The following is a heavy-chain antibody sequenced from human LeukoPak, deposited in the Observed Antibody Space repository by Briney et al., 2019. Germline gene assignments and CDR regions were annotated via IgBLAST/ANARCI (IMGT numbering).Heavy chain of an antibody. D-gene: IGHD6-19*01. Sequence: PSETLSLTCTVSGGSISSSSYYWGWIRQPPGKGLEWIGSIYYSGSTYYSPSLKSRVTISVDTSKNQFSLKLSSVTAADTAVYYCARLEYSSGWYFDYWGQGTLVTVSS. V-gene: IGHV4-39*01. CDR1: GGSISSSSYY. J-gene: IGHJ4*02. CDR2: IYYSGST. CDR3: ARLEYSSGWYFDY.